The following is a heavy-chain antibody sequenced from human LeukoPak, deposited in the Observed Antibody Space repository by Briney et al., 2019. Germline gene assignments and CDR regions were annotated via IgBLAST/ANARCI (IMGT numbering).Heavy chain of an antibody. Sequence: GGSLRLSCAASGFTFSSYSMNWVRQAPGKGLEWVSYISSSSSTIYYADSVKGRFTISRDNAKNSLYLQMNSLRAEDTAVYYCARDRWGMAAEIWGQGTLVTVSS. CDR2: ISSSSSTI. J-gene: IGHJ4*02. CDR3: ARDRWGMAAEI. D-gene: IGHD3-16*01. CDR1: GFTFSSYS. V-gene: IGHV3-48*01.